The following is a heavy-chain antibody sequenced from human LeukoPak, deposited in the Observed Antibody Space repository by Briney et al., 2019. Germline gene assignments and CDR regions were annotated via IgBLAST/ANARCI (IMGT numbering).Heavy chain of an antibody. Sequence: GGSLRLSCAASGFTFSSYAMSWVCQAPGKGLEWVSAVGTAGGDTYYPDSVKGRFTIPRDDSKNTLYLQMNRLRAEDTAVYYCAKSFGPGSFFDYWGQGTLVTVSS. CDR1: GFTFSSYA. J-gene: IGHJ4*02. D-gene: IGHD3-10*01. CDR3: AKSFGPGSFFDY. CDR2: VGTAGGDT. V-gene: IGHV3-23*01.